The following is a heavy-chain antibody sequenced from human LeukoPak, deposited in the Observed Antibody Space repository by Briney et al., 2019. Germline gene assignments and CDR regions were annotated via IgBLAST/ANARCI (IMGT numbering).Heavy chain of an antibody. V-gene: IGHV4-34*01. CDR3: ARGVSNSPYDFWSGYKPYYYYGMDV. D-gene: IGHD3-3*01. CDR2: INHSGST. J-gene: IGHJ6*02. CDR1: GGSFSGYY. Sequence: SETLSLTCAVYGGSFSGYYWSWIRQPPGKGLEWIGEINHSGSTNYNPSLKSRVTISVDTSKNQFSLKLSSVTAADTAVYYCARGVSNSPYDFWSGYKPYYYYGMDVWGQGTTVTVSS.